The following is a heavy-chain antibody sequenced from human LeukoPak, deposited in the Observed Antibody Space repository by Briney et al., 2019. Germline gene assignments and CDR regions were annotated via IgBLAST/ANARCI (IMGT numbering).Heavy chain of an antibody. D-gene: IGHD3-22*01. V-gene: IGHV4-61*02. J-gene: IGHJ4*02. CDR2: IYTSGGT. CDR3: ASIYYDSSGYEHTTYYFGY. CDR1: GGSISSGSYY. Sequence: SETLSLTCTVSGGSISSGSYYWSWIRQPAGKGLEWIGRIYTSGGTNYNPSPKSRVTISVDTSKNQFSLKLSSVTAADTAVYYCASIYYDSSGYEHTTYYFGYWGQGTLVTVSS.